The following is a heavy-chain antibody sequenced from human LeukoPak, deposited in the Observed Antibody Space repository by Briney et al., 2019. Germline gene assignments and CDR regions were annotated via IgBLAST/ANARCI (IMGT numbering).Heavy chain of an antibody. V-gene: IGHV3-23*01. D-gene: IGHD3-22*01. J-gene: IGHJ4*02. CDR2: ISGSGGST. CDR1: GFTFSSYA. Sequence: GASLRLSCAASGFTFSSYAMSWVRQAPGKGLERVSAISGSGGSTYYADSVKGRFTISRDNSKNTLYLQMNSLRAEDTAVYYCATLLPYYYDSSGSNWGQGTLVTVSS. CDR3: ATLLPYYYDSSGSN.